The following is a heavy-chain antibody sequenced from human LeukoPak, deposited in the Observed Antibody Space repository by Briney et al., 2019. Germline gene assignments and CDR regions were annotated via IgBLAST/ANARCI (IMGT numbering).Heavy chain of an antibody. V-gene: IGHV3-48*02. J-gene: IGHJ4*02. CDR3: ARGHDLAKRSIDY. Sequence: GGSLRLSCAASGFTFSSYSMTWVRQAPGKGLEWISYISSNSGAIYYADSVKGRSTISRDNVKNSLFLQMNSLRDEDTAVYYCARGHDLAKRSIDYWGQGTLVTVSS. CDR1: GFTFSSYS. D-gene: IGHD1-1*01. CDR2: ISSNSGAI.